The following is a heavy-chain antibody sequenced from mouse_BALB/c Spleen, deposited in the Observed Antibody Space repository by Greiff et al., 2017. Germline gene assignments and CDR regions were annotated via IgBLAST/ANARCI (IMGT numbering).Heavy chain of an antibody. V-gene: IGHV5-6-3*01. CDR3: ARDDDYESYYAMDY. D-gene: IGHD2-4*01. CDR1: GFTFSSYG. J-gene: IGHJ4*01. Sequence: EVQVVESGGGLVQPGGSLKLSCAASGFTFSSYGMSWVRQTPDKRLELVATINSNGGSTYYPDSVKGRFTISRDNAKNTLYLQMSSLKSEDTAMYYCARDDDYESYYAMDYWGQGTSVTVSS. CDR2: INSNGGST.